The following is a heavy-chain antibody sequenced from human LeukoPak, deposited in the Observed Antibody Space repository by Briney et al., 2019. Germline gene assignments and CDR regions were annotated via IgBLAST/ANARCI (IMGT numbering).Heavy chain of an antibody. CDR3: ARGTITIFPYGMDV. D-gene: IGHD3-3*01. CDR2: IYSGGST. J-gene: IGHJ6*02. CDR1: GFTVSNNY. V-gene: IGHV3-53*01. Sequence: GGSLRLSCTASGFTVSNNYMSWVRQAPGKGLEWVSVIYSGGSTYYADSVKGRFTISRDNSKNTLYLQMNSLRAEDTAVYYCARGTITIFPYGMDVWGQGTTVTVSS.